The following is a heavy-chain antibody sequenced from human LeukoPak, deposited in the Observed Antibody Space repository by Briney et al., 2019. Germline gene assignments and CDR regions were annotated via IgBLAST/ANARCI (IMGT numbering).Heavy chain of an antibody. Sequence: GGSLRLSCAASGFTFSSYGMHWVRQAPGKGLEWVAVISYDGSNKYYADSVKGRFTISRDNSKNTLYLQMNSLRAEDTAVYYCAKVSDFWSGRMTFDIWGQGTMVTVSS. D-gene: IGHD3-3*01. J-gene: IGHJ3*02. CDR2: ISYDGSNK. CDR1: GFTFSSYG. V-gene: IGHV3-30*18. CDR3: AKVSDFWSGRMTFDI.